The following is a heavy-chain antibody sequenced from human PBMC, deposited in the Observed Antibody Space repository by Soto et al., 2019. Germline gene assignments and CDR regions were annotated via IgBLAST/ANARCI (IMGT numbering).Heavy chain of an antibody. CDR3: ARDAEYSGYDPSREYYFDY. CDR1: GYTFTSYG. J-gene: IGHJ4*02. CDR2: ISAYNGNT. Sequence: QVQLVQSGAEVKKPGASVKVSCKASGYTFTSYGISWVRQAPGQGLEWMGWISAYNGNTNYAQKLRGRVTMTTDTSTSTAYMELRSLRSDDTAVYYCARDAEYSGYDPSREYYFDYWGQGTLVTVSS. V-gene: IGHV1-18*01. D-gene: IGHD5-12*01.